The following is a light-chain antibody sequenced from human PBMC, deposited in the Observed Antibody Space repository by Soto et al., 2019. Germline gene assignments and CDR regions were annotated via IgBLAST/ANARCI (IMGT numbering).Light chain of an antibody. CDR3: QQRTNWRGT. V-gene: IGKV3-11*01. J-gene: IGKJ1*01. Sequence: EIVLTQSPATLSLSPGERGTLSCRASQSVNNYLAWYQQKPGQPPRLLIYDTSNRATGVPARFSGSGSGTDFTLTISSLEPEDFAVYYCQQRTNWRGTFCQGTKVESK. CDR2: DTS. CDR1: QSVNNY.